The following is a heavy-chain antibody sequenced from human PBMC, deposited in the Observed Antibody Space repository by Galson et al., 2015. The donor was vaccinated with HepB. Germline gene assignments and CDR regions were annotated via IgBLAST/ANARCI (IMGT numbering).Heavy chain of an antibody. CDR3: ARGGYDILTGYLDY. J-gene: IGHJ4*02. D-gene: IGHD3-9*01. V-gene: IGHV3-21*01. CDR2: ISSSSRYI. CDR1: GFTFSSYS. Sequence: SLRLSCAASGFTFSSYSMNWVRQAPGKGLEWVSSISSSSRYIYYADSVKGRFTISRDNAKNSLYLQMNSLRAEDTAMYYCARGGYDILTGYLDYWGQGTLVTVSS.